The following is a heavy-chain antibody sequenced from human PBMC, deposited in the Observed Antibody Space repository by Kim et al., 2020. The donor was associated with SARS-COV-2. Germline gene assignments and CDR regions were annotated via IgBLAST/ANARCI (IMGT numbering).Heavy chain of an antibody. J-gene: IGHJ6*02. CDR1: GFTFSDYY. V-gene: IGHV3-11*04. CDR3: ARGSSSWPMGYYYYYYGMDV. D-gene: IGHD6-13*01. CDR2: ISSSGSTI. Sequence: GGSLRLSCAASGFTFSDYYMSWIRQAPGKGLEWVSYISSSGSTIYYADSVKGRFTISRDNAKNSLYLQMNSLRAEDTAVYYCARGSSSWPMGYYYYYYGMDVWGQGTTVTVSS.